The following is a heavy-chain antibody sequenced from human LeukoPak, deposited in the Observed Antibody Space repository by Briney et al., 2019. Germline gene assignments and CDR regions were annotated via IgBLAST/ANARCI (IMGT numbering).Heavy chain of an antibody. Sequence: HTGGSLRLSCAASGFTFSSYSMNWVRQAPGKGLEWVSYISSSSSTIYYADSVKGRFTISRDNAKNSLYLQMNSLRAEDTAVYYCARDRDTVVVPALTGFDYWGQGTLVTVSS. D-gene: IGHD2-2*01. CDR1: GFTFSSYS. V-gene: IGHV3-48*01. CDR3: ARDRDTVVVPALTGFDY. CDR2: ISSSSSTI. J-gene: IGHJ4*02.